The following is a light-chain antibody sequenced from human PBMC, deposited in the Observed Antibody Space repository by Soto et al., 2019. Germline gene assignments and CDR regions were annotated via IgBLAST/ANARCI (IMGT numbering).Light chain of an antibody. V-gene: IGLV8-61*01. J-gene: IGLJ3*02. CDR3: VLYMGSGIPPV. CDR1: SGSVSSNYY. Sequence: QTVVTQEPSFSVSPGGTVTLTCGLSSGSVSSNYYPSWYQQTPGQSPRTLIYSTDIRSSGVPDRFSGYILGNKAALTITGAQADDESGYFCVLYMGSGIPPVFGGGTKVTVL. CDR2: STD.